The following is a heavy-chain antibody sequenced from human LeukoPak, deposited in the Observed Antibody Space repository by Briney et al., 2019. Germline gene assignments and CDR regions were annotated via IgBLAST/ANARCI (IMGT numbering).Heavy chain of an antibody. Sequence: GGSLRLSCAASGFTVSSNYMSWVRQAPGKGLEWVSVIYSGGSTYYADSVKGRSTISRDNSKNTLYLQMNSLRAEDTAVYYCASGDSSSSPFDYWGQGTLVTVSS. CDR3: ASGDSSSSPFDY. CDR2: IYSGGST. D-gene: IGHD6-6*01. CDR1: GFTVSSNY. J-gene: IGHJ4*02. V-gene: IGHV3-66*01.